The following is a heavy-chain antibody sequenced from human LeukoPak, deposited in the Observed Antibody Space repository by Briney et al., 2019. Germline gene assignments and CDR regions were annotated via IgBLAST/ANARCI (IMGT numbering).Heavy chain of an antibody. CDR1: GFTFSNSA. J-gene: IGHJ6*03. CDR2: ISNAGSGT. D-gene: IGHD1-26*01. CDR3: ARDPYSGTYGDTYYYYMDV. Sequence: GGSLRLSCAASGFTFSNSAMTWIRQLPGKGLEWVSTISNAGSGTYYADFVKGRFTIARDNSKNTLFLHMNSLRAEDTAVYYCARDPYSGTYGDTYYYYMDVWGKGTTVTISS. V-gene: IGHV3-23*01.